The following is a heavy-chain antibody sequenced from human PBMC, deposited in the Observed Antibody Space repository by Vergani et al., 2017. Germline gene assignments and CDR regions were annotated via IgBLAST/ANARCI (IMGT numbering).Heavy chain of an antibody. D-gene: IGHD3-10*01. CDR3: ARDRGVGYYYVGMDV. V-gene: IGHV4-61*02. J-gene: IGHJ6*02. CDR1: GVSFSSGNYY. CDR2: IYTSGST. Sequence: QVQLQESGPGLVKPSQTLSLTCTVSGVSFSSGNYYWTWIRQPAGKGLEWIGRIYTSGSTKYNPSLKSRVTISVDTSKNQFSLKLSSMTAADTAVYYCARDRGVGYYYVGMDVWGQGTTVTVSS.